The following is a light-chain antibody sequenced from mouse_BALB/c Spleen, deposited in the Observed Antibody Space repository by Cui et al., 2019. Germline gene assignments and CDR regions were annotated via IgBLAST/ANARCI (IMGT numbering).Light chain of an antibody. CDR1: SSVSY. CDR2: STS. V-gene: IGKV4-80*01. CDR3: HQWSSYPWT. J-gene: IGKJ1*01. Sequence: QIVLTQSPAIMFASQGEEITLTCSASSSVSYMHWYQQKSGTSPKLLIYSTSTLASGVPSRFSGSGSGTFYSLTISSVEAEDAADYYCHQWSSYPWTFGGGTKLEIK.